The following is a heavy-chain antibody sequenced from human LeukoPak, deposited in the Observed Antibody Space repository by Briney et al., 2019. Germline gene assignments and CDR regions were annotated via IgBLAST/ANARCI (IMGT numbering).Heavy chain of an antibody. Sequence: GASVKVSCKVSGYTLTELSMHWVRQAPGKGLEWMGGFDPEDGETIYAQKFQGRVTMTEDTSTDTAYMELSSLRSEDTAVYYCATGVGATRDFDYWGQGTLVTVSS. V-gene: IGHV1-24*01. CDR1: GYTLTELS. CDR2: FDPEDGET. D-gene: IGHD1-26*01. J-gene: IGHJ4*02. CDR3: ATGVGATRDFDY.